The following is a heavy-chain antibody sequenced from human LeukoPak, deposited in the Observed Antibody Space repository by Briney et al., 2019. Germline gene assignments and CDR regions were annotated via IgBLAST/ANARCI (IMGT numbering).Heavy chain of an antibody. D-gene: IGHD4-17*01. CDR1: GYTFTGYY. V-gene: IGHV1-2*04. CDR3: ARGDGDPFISFSAAEDYYYYYGMDV. Sequence: GVSVKVSCKASGYTFTGYYMHWVRQAPGQGLEWMGWINPNSGGTNYAQKFQGWVTMTRDTSISTAYMELSRLRSDDTAVYYCARGDGDPFISFSAAEDYYYYYGMDVWGQGTTVTVSS. J-gene: IGHJ6*02. CDR2: INPNSGGT.